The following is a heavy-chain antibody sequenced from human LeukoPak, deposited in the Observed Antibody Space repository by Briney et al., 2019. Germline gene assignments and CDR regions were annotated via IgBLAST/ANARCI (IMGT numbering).Heavy chain of an antibody. CDR2: INHSGST. Sequence: SETLSLTCAVYGGSFSGYYWSWIRQPPGKGLEWIGEINHSGSTNYNPSLKGRVTISVDTSKNQFSLKLSSVTAADTAVYYCARGILDYDYVWGSYRLDYWGQGTLVTVSS. D-gene: IGHD3-16*02. V-gene: IGHV4-34*01. J-gene: IGHJ4*02. CDR3: ARGILDYDYVWGSYRLDY. CDR1: GGSFSGYY.